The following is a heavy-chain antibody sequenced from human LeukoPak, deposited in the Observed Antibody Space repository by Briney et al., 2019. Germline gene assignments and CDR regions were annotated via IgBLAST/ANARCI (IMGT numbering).Heavy chain of an antibody. V-gene: IGHV3-23*01. Sequence: GGSLRLSCAGSGFAIGTYSMSWVRQAPGMGLEWVSSISANGQATYYADSVEGRFTISRDNSKNTLYLQLNSLRAEDTARYYSARHPYSTILYRLAYWGQGTLVTVSS. J-gene: IGHJ4*02. D-gene: IGHD6-13*01. CDR2: ISANGQAT. CDR3: ARHPYSTILYRLAY. CDR1: GFAIGTYS.